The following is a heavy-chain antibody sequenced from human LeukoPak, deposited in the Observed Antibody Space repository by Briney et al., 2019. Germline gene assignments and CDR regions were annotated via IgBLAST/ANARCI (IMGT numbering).Heavy chain of an antibody. CDR3: ATSSIGWAFDY. V-gene: IGHV3-66*01. J-gene: IGHJ4*02. CDR1: GFSVSGNY. CDR2: LGSGGDT. Sequence: PGGSLRLSCAASGFSVSGNYMIWVRQAPGKGLEWVSVLGSGGDTHYADSVKGRFTISRDNSKNTLYLQMNSLRADDTTVYYWATSSIGWAFDYWGQGTLVTVSS. D-gene: IGHD6-19*01.